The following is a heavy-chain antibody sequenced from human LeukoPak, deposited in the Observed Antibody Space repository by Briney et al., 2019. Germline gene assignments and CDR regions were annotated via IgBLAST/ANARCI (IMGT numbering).Heavy chain of an antibody. Sequence: GGSLRLSCTPSGVTFSNYALDWVRQAPGKGLEWVAAISYDGTKTYYTDSVKGRFTISRDDPDNTLSLQMDSLRGEDTALYYCVSSTTVAGTFWFDPWGQGTLVIVSS. J-gene: IGHJ5*02. CDR1: GVTFSNYA. D-gene: IGHD6-19*01. V-gene: IGHV3-30*04. CDR2: ISYDGTKT. CDR3: VSSTTVAGTFWFDP.